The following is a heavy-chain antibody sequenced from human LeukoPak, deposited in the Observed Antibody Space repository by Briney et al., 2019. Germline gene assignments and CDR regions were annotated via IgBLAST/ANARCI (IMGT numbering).Heavy chain of an antibody. CDR2: ISAYNGNT. J-gene: IGHJ4*02. CDR3: ARGAWFYFEFDY. V-gene: IGHV1-18*01. CDR1: GYTFTSYG. D-gene: IGHD2/OR15-2a*01. Sequence: ASVKVSCKASGYTFTSYGISWVRQAPGQGLEWMGWISAYNGNTNYAQKLQGRVTITRDTSASTAYMELSSLRSEDTAVYYCARGAWFYFEFDYWGQGTLVTVSS.